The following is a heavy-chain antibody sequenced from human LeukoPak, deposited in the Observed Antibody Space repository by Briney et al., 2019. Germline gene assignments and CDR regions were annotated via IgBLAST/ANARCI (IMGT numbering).Heavy chain of an antibody. CDR1: GYTFTSYG. D-gene: IGHD5-12*01. CDR3: ARGIVGGDIVATIYYFDY. CDR2: ISAYNGNT. V-gene: IGHV1-18*04. J-gene: IGHJ4*02. Sequence: ASVKVSCKASGYTFTSYGISWVRQARGQGLEWMGWISAYNGNTNYAQKLQGRVTMTTDTSTSTAYMELRSLRSDDTAVYYCARGIVGGDIVATIYYFDYWGQGTLVTVSS.